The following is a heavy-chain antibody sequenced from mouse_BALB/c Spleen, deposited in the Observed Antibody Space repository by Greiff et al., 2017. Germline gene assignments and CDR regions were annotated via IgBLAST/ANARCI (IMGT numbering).Heavy chain of an antibody. D-gene: IGHD2-4*01. Sequence: EVMLVESGGGLVQPGGSRKLSCAASGFTFSSFGMHWVRQAPEKGLEWVAYISSGCSTIYYAATVKSRFTISRDNPKNTLFLQMTSLRSEDTAMDYCARGRDDDGFAYWGQGTLVTVSA. CDR2: ISSGCSTI. V-gene: IGHV5-17*02. CDR1: GFTFSSFG. CDR3: ARGRDDDGFAY. J-gene: IGHJ3*01.